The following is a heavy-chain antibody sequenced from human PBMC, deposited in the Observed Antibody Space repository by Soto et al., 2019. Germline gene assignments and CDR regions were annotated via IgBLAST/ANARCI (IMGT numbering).Heavy chain of an antibody. CDR1: GGTFSGHF. CDR2: INHSEST. D-gene: IGHD4-17*01. J-gene: IGHJ6*02. Sequence: SETLSLTCAVYGGTFSGHFWSWIRQPPGKGLEWIGEINHSESTNYNPSLKSRVTTSVDTSKKQFSLKLSSVTAADTAVYYCARGSKITVTPYLDGYYGMDVWGQGTTVT. CDR3: ARGSKITVTPYLDGYYGMDV. V-gene: IGHV4-34*01.